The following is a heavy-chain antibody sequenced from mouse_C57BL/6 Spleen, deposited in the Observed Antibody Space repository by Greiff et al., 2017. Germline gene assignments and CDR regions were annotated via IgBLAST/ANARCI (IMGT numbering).Heavy chain of an antibody. CDR2: IYPGSGST. CDR3: ATIYDGYPDS. V-gene: IGHV1-55*01. Sequence: VQLQQPGAELVKPGASVKMSCKASGYTFTSYWITWVKQRPGQGLEWIGDIYPGSGSTNYNEKFKSKATLTVDTSSSTAYMQRSSLTSEDSAVYYCATIYDGYPDSCGQGTTLTVSS. D-gene: IGHD2-3*01. CDR1: GYTFTSYW. J-gene: IGHJ2*01.